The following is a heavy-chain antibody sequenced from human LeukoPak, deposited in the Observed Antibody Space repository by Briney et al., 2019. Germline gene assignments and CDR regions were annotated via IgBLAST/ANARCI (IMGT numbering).Heavy chain of an antibody. CDR3: ARDVAGSGSR. CDR1: GFTFSIYW. V-gene: IGHV3-74*01. CDR2: INEYGSTT. D-gene: IGHD3-10*01. J-gene: IGHJ4*02. Sequence: GGSLRLSCEASGFTFSIYWMHWVRQVPGKGLVWVSRINEYGSTTNYADSVKDRFIISRDNAKNTLYLQMDSLRAEDSAVYCARDVAGSGSRWGQGTLVTVSS.